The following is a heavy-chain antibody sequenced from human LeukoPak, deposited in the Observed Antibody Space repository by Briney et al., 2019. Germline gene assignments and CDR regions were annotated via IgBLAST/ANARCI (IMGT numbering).Heavy chain of an antibody. CDR3: ATMSPGEGFRY. J-gene: IGHJ4*02. V-gene: IGHV3-13*01. CDR1: GFTFSSYD. Sequence: GGSLRLSCAASGFTFSSYDMHWVRQATGKGLEWVSAIGTAGDTYYPGSVKGRFTISRENAKNSLYLQMNSLRAGDTAVYYCATMSPGEGFRYWGQGTLVTVS. CDR2: IGTAGDT. D-gene: IGHD2-21*01.